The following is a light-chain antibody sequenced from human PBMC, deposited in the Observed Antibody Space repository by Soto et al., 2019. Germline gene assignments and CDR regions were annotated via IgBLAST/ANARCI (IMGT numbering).Light chain of an antibody. CDR1: QSISSR. CDR2: DAS. CDR3: QQYNSYWT. Sequence: DIQMTQSPSTLSASVGDRVTITCRASQSISSRLAWYQQKPGKAPKLLISDASNLESGVPSRFSGSGSGTEFTLTISSLQPDDFATYYCQQYNSYWTFGQGTKVEIK. V-gene: IGKV1-5*01. J-gene: IGKJ1*01.